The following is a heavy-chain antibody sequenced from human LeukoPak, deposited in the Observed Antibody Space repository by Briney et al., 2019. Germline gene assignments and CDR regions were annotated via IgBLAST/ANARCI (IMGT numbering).Heavy chain of an antibody. CDR3: ARDHFEGSGRYRLDY. CDR2: IYYSGST. Sequence: SETLSLTCTVSGGSISSSSYYWGWIRQPPGKGLEWIGSIYYSGSTYYNPSLKSRVTISVDTSKNQFSLKLNSVTAADTAVYYCARDHFEGSGRYRLDYWGQGTLVTVSS. CDR1: GGSISSSSYY. J-gene: IGHJ4*02. D-gene: IGHD6-19*01. V-gene: IGHV4-39*07.